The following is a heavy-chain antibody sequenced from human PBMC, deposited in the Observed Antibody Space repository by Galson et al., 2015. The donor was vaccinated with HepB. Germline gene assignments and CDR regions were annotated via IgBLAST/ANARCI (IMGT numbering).Heavy chain of an antibody. D-gene: IGHD3-16*01. Sequence: CAISGDSVSSNRVTWNWIRQSPSRGLEWLGRTYYRSKWSNDYAVSVKSRITINPDTSKNQFSLQLNSVTPEDTAVYYCARTYDSLFDYWGRGTLVTVSS. CDR1: GDSVSSNRVT. V-gene: IGHV6-1*01. CDR3: ARTYDSLFDY. CDR2: TYYRSKWSN. J-gene: IGHJ4*02.